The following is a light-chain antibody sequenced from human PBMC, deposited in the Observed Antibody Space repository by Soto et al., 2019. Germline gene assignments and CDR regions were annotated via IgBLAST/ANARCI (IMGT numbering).Light chain of an antibody. V-gene: IGLV2-8*01. CDR1: SSDVGAYNF. J-gene: IGLJ1*01. CDR2: EVN. CDR3: SSYAGSNNFEV. Sequence: QSVLTQPPSASGSPGQSVTISCTGASSDVGAYNFVSWYQQHPGKAPKLMIYEVNNRPSGVPDRFSGSKSGNTASLTVSGLQAEDEADYYCSSYAGSNNFEVFGTGTKVTV.